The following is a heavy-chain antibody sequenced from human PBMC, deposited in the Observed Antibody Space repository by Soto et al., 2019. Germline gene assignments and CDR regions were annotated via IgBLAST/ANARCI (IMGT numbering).Heavy chain of an antibody. CDR1: GFTFSSYA. J-gene: IGHJ4*02. V-gene: IGHV3-23*01. CDR3: AKGAVTTNSIFDY. CDR2: ISGGGGNT. Sequence: PGGSLRLSXAASGFTFSSYAMTWVRQAPGKGLEWVSVISGGGGNTYYADSVKGRFTISRDNSKNTLNLQMNSLRAEDTAVYYCAKGAVTTNSIFDYWGQGTLVTVSS. D-gene: IGHD4-17*01.